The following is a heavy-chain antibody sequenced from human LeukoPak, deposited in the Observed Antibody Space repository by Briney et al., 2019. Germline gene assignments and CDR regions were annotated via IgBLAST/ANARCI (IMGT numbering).Heavy chain of an antibody. D-gene: IGHD3-10*01. Sequence: TSETLSLTCTVSGVPITSYFWTWIRQAPGKGLEWIGYIYYIGTPNYNPSLKSRATMSVDMSKNQSSLKLTSVTAADTAVYYCAREGYGSGSSHFMDVWGTGTTVTVSS. CDR3: AREGYGSGSSHFMDV. V-gene: IGHV4-59*01. J-gene: IGHJ6*03. CDR1: GVPITSYF. CDR2: IYYIGTP.